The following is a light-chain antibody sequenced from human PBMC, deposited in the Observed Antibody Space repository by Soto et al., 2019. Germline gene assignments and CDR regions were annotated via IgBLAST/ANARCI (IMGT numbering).Light chain of an antibody. J-gene: IGKJ1*01. CDR2: KAS. CDR3: QKYNSYSRT. V-gene: IGKV1-5*03. CDR1: QIVSSW. Sequence: IPMTHSPATLSASVLDRVTITCLSIQIVSSWLAWYQQKPGKAPKLLIYKASSLESGVPSRFSGSGSGTEFTLTISSLQPDDFATYYCQKYNSYSRTFGQGTKVDIK.